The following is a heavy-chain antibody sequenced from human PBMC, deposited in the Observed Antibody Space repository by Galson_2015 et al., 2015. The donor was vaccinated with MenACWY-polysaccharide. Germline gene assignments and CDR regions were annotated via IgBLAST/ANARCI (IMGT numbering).Heavy chain of an antibody. J-gene: IGHJ5*02. CDR2: INADGSAT. CDR3: TKAGAKYCSGSSCYFNWFDP. V-gene: IGHV3-74*01. CDR1: GFSFSTYW. D-gene: IGHD2-15*01. Sequence: SLRLSCAASGFSFSTYWMHWVRHAPGKGLVWVSRINADGSATGYADSVRGRFTISRDNAKNTLYLEMNSLRAEDTAVYYRTKAGAKYCSGSSCYFNWFDPWGQGTLVTVSS.